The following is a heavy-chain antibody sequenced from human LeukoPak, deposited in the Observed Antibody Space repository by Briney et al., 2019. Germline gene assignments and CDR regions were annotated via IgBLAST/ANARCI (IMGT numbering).Heavy chain of an antibody. CDR1: GYTFTSYG. D-gene: IGHD2-2*01. J-gene: IGHJ1*01. CDR2: ISAYNGNT. Sequence: ASVKVSCKASGYTFTSYGISWVRQAPGQGLEWMGWISAYNGNTNYAQKLQGRVTMTTDTSTSTAYMELSSLRSEDTAVYYCARDSGYCSSTSCYSYFQHWGQGTLVTVSS. CDR3: ARDSGYCSSTSCYSYFQH. V-gene: IGHV1-18*01.